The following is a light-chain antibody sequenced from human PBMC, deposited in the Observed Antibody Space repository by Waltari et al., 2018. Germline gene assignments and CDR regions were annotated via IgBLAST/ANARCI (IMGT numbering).Light chain of an antibody. CDR3: QQGYSRVT. J-gene: IGKJ5*01. CDR2: AAS. V-gene: IGKV1-39*01. Sequence: DIQVTQSPSSLSASVGDRVTITCRTSQNIRNYLNWYQQKPGKAPKLLISAASSLHSDVPSRFSGSGSEADFTLTISSLQPEDDGTYYCQQGYSRVTFGQGTRLEIK. CDR1: QNIRNY.